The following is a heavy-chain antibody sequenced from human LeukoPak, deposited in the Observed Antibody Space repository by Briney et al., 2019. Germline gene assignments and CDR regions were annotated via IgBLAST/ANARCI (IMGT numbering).Heavy chain of an antibody. CDR1: GFTFGDYA. CDR3: TRARPFYYYMDV. J-gene: IGHJ6*03. V-gene: IGHV3-49*04. Sequence: GGSLRLSCTASGFTFGDYAMSWVRQAPGKGLERVGFIRSKAYGGTTEYAASVKGRFTISRDDSKSIAYLQMNSLKTEDTAVYYCTRARPFYYYMDVWGKGTTVTISS. CDR2: IRSKAYGGTT.